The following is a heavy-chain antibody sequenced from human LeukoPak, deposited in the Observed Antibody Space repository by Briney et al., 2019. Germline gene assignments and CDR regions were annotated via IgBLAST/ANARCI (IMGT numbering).Heavy chain of an antibody. CDR2: IYYSGST. V-gene: IGHV4-39*01. Sequence: SETLSLTCTVSGGSTSSSSYYWGWIRQPPGKGLEWIGSIYYSGSTYYNPSLKSRVTISVDTSKNQFSLKLSSVTAADTAVYYCARRDRDIVVVPADIQFDYWGQGTLVTVSS. J-gene: IGHJ4*02. D-gene: IGHD2-2*01. CDR3: ARRDRDIVVVPADIQFDY. CDR1: GGSTSSSSYY.